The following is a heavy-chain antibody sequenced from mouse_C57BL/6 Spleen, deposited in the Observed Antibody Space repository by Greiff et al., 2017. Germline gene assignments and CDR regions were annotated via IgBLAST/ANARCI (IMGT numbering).Heavy chain of an antibody. CDR3: ARQLDGSSYDWYFDV. V-gene: IGHV5-6*02. CDR1: GFTFSSYG. CDR2: ISSGGSYT. D-gene: IGHD1-1*01. J-gene: IGHJ1*03. Sequence: EVKLVESGGDLVKPGGSLKLSCAASGFTFSSYGLSWVRQTPDKRLEWVATISSGGSYTYYPDSVKGRFTISRDNAKNTLYLQMSSLKSEDTAMYYCARQLDGSSYDWYFDVWGTGTTVTVSS.